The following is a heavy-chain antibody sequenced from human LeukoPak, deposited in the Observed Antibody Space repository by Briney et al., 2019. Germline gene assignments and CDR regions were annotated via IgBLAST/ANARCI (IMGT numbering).Heavy chain of an antibody. CDR3: ARGSRYEWELQPYAFDI. V-gene: IGHV1-8*01. J-gene: IGHJ3*02. CDR1: GYTFTSYD. Sequence: GASVKVSCKASGYTFTSYDINWVRQATGQGLEWMGWMNPNSGNTGCAQKFQGRVTMTRNTSISTAYMELSSLRSEDTAVYYCARGSRYEWELQPYAFDIWGQGTMVTVSS. D-gene: IGHD1-26*01. CDR2: MNPNSGNT.